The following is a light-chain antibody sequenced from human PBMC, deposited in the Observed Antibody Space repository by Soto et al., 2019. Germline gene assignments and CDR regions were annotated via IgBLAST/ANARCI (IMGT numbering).Light chain of an antibody. J-gene: IGKJ1*01. CDR3: QQYNSYSWT. CDR1: QDIITW. CDR2: TAS. Sequence: DSQMIQPPCSVTASVGDRVTITCRASQDIITWLAWYQQKPGKAPNLLIYTASNLQSGVPSRFSGSGSGTEFTLTISSLQPDDFATYYCQQYNSYSWTFGQGTKVDIK. V-gene: IGKV1D-16*01.